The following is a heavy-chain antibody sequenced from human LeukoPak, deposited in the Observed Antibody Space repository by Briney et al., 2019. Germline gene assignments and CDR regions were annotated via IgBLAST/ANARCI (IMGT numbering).Heavy chain of an antibody. V-gene: IGHV3-48*03. D-gene: IGHD4-23*01. Sequence: GGSLRLSCAASGFTFSSYEMHWVRQAPGKGLEWVSYISSSGSTIYYADSVKGRFTISRDNSKNTLYLQMNSLRAEDTAVYYCAKVVATPRDAFDIWGQGTMVTVSS. CDR2: ISSSGSTI. J-gene: IGHJ3*02. CDR1: GFTFSSYE. CDR3: AKVVATPRDAFDI.